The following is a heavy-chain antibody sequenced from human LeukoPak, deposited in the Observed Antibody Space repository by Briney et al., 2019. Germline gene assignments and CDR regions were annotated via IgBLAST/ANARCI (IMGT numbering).Heavy chain of an antibody. CDR1: GFTFDDYA. J-gene: IGHJ6*02. V-gene: IGHV3-9*01. D-gene: IGHD2-2*01. CDR2: ISWNSGSI. CDR3: AKEGIRIPAARKFFYYFMDV. Sequence: GRSLRLSCAASGFTFDDYAMHWVRQAPGKGLEWVSGISWNSGSIDYADSVKGRFTISRDNAKNSLYLQMNSLRAEDTALYYCAKEGIRIPAARKFFYYFMDVWGQGTTVTVSS.